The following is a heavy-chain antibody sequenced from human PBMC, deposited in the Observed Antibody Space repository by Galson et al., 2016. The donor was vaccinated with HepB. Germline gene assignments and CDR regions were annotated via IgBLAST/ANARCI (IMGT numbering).Heavy chain of an antibody. CDR2: IYPGDSEG. V-gene: IGHV5-51*01. D-gene: IGHD3-16*01. CDR3: AKEPLTGGVFHY. Sequence: QSGAEVKKPGESLKISCKASGYIFSNYYIGWVRQKPGKGLEWMGIIYPGDSEGKYSPSFQGQVTISADKSTNNAYLQWTRLKASDTAVYYCAKEPLTGGVFHYWGQGTLVTVSS. J-gene: IGHJ4*02. CDR1: GYIFSNYY.